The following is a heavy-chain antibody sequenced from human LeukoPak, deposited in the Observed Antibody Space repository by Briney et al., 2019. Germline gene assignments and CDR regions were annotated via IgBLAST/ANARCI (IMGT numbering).Heavy chain of an antibody. Sequence: SETLSLTCAVYGGSFSGYYWSWIRQPPGKGLEWIGEINHSGSTNYNPSLKSRVTISVDTSKNQFSLKLSSVTAADTAVYYCASNMYDSSGYSPFLWGQGTLVTVSS. CDR3: ASNMYDSSGYSPFL. CDR2: INHSGST. D-gene: IGHD3-22*01. J-gene: IGHJ4*02. CDR1: GGSFSGYY. V-gene: IGHV4-34*01.